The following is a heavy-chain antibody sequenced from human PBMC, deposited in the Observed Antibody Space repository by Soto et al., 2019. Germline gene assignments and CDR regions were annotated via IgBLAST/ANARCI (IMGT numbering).Heavy chain of an antibody. D-gene: IGHD3-3*01. CDR2: IIPIFGTA. J-gene: IGHJ6*02. CDR1: GGTFSSYA. CDR3: ASGDYDFWSGPGGGMDV. V-gene: IGHV1-69*12. Sequence: QVQLVQSGAEVKKPGSSVKVSCKASGGTFSSYAISWVRQAPGQGLEWMGGIIPIFGTANYAQKFQGRVTITADESTSKAHMELSSLRSEDTAVYYCASGDYDFWSGPGGGMDVWGQGTTVTVSS.